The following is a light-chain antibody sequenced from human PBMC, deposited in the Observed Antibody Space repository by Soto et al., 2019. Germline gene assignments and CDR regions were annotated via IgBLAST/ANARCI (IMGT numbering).Light chain of an antibody. V-gene: IGLV2-14*01. Sequence: QSALTQPASVSGSPGQSITISCTGTSSDVGGYNYVSWYQQHPGKAPKLMIYEVSNRPSGVSNRFSGSKSGNTAALTFSWLQAEDEADYYCNSYTTSSTWVFGGGTKLTVL. CDR1: SSDVGGYNY. CDR2: EVS. CDR3: NSYTTSSTWV. J-gene: IGLJ3*02.